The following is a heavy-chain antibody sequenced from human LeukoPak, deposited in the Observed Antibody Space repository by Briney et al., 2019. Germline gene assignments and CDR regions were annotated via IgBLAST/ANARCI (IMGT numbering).Heavy chain of an antibody. Sequence: QAGGSLRLSCAASGLTFSSHWMHWVRQAPGKGLVWVSRITNDGSSTTYADSVKGRFTISRDNAKNMLYLQVNSLRAEDTAVYYCANYASGTYRFDPWGQGTLVTVSS. V-gene: IGHV3-74*01. CDR3: ANYASGTYRFDP. CDR1: GLTFSSHW. D-gene: IGHD3-10*01. CDR2: ITNDGSST. J-gene: IGHJ5*02.